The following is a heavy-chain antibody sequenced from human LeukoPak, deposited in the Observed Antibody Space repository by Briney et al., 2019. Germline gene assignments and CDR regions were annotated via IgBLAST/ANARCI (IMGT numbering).Heavy chain of an antibody. CDR3: AHSRDIVLMVYGFDI. CDR1: GYTLSGYY. CDR2: INPNSGGT. D-gene: IGHD2-8*01. V-gene: IGHV1-2*06. Sequence: ASFAVSCRASGYTLSGYYMHWVHQATGQLVHWMGRINPNSGGTNYAQKYQGRVTMTRDASIRTAYMELSRLRSDDTAVYYCAHSRDIVLMVYGFDIWGQGTMVTVSS. J-gene: IGHJ3*02.